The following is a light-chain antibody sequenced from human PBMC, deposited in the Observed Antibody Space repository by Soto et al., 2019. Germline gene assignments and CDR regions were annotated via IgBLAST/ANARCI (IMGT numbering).Light chain of an antibody. CDR3: CSYAGAFIYV. Sequence: QSVLTQPRSVSGSPGHSVTISCTGTSSDVGGYSYVSWYQQHPGKAPKLLISDVSKWPSGVPDRFSGSKFGNTASLTISGLQAEDEADYYCCSYAGAFIYVFGSGTKV. CDR2: DVS. CDR1: SSDVGGYSY. J-gene: IGLJ1*01. V-gene: IGLV2-11*01.